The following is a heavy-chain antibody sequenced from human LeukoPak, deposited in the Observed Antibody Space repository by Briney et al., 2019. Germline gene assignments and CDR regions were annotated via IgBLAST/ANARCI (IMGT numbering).Heavy chain of an antibody. V-gene: IGHV3-53*01. CDR2: LYSGGST. D-gene: IGHD5-24*01. Sequence: GGSLRLSCVASGFTVSNNYMTWVRQAPGKGLEYISALYSGGSTYYADSVKGRFTISRDNSKNTLYLQMNSLRAEDTAVYYCARVEDGYNGLLGGQGTLVTVSS. CDR3: ARVEDGYNGLL. J-gene: IGHJ4*02. CDR1: GFTVSNNY.